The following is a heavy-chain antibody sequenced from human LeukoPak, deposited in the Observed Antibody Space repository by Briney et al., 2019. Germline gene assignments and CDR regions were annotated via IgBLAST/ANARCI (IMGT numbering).Heavy chain of an antibody. V-gene: IGHV3-30*18. CDR1: GFTFSSYG. Sequence: GGSLRLSCAASGFTFSSYGMHWVRQAPGKGLEWVAVISYDGSNKYYADSVKGRFTISRDNSKNTLYPQMNSLRAEDTAVYYCAKDLREWLRSFMDVWGQGTTVTVSS. J-gene: IGHJ6*02. D-gene: IGHD5-12*01. CDR2: ISYDGSNK. CDR3: AKDLREWLRSFMDV.